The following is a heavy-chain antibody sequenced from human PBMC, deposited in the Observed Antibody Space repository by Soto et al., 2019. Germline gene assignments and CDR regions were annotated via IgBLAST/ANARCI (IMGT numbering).Heavy chain of an antibody. CDR1: GFTFSSYG. J-gene: IGHJ4*02. CDR3: ARDQKVAGTGIDY. D-gene: IGHD6-19*01. CDR2: IWYDGSNK. V-gene: IGHV3-33*01. Sequence: QVQLVESGGGVVQPGRSLRLSCAASGFTFSSYGMHWVRQAPGKGLEWVAVIWYDGSNKYYADSVKGRFTISRDNSKNTLYLHMNSLRAEDTAVYYCARDQKVAGTGIDYWGQGTLVTVSS.